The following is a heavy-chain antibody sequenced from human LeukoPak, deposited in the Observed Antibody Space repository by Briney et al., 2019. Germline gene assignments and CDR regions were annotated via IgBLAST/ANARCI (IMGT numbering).Heavy chain of an antibody. CDR2: INPNSGGT. CDR3: ARDLES. J-gene: IGHJ4*02. CDR1: GYTFTGCY. Sequence: ASVKVSCKASGYTFTGCYMHWVRQAPGQGLEWMGWINPNSGGTNYAQKFQGRVTITADKSTSTAYMELSSLRSEDTAVYYCARDLESWGQGTLVTVSS. V-gene: IGHV1-2*02.